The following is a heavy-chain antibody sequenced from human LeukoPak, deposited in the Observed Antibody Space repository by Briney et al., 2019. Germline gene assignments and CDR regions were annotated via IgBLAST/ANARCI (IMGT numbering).Heavy chain of an antibody. CDR2: IKQDGSEK. V-gene: IGHV3-7*01. J-gene: IGHJ4*02. Sequence: GGSLRLSCAASGFTFSSYWMSCVRQAPGKGLEWVANIKQDGSEKYYVDSVKGRFTISRDNAKNSLYLKMNSLRAEDTAVYYCARFPGRNYYDSSGFDYWGQGKLVTVSS. CDR1: GFTFSSYW. CDR3: ARFPGRNYYDSSGFDY. D-gene: IGHD3-22*01.